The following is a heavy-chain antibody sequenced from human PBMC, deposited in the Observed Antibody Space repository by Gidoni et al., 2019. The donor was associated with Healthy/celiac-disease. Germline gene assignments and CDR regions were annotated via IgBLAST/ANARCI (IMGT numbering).Heavy chain of an antibody. CDR3: ARATATATPAQTPRVWYFDL. D-gene: IGHD2-2*01. CDR1: GSTVSSYA. Sequence: QVQLVQSGAEVKKPGSSVTVSRKASGSTVSSYAIRWVRQAPGQGLEWMGGIIPSFGTATSAQKFQGRVTITADESTSTAYMELSSLRSEDTAVYYCARATATATPAQTPRVWYFDLWGRGTLVTVSS. CDR2: IIPSFGTA. J-gene: IGHJ2*01. V-gene: IGHV1-69*01.